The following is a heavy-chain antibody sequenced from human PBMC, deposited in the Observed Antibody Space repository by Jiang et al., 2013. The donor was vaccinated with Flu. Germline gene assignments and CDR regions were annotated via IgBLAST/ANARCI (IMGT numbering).Heavy chain of an antibody. CDR1: GDSVSSNSAA. V-gene: IGHV6-1*01. CDR3: ARGGHGMTVALFDH. J-gene: IGHJ4*02. Sequence: TLSLTCAISGDSVSSNSAAWNWIRQSPSRGLEWLGRTYYRSKWYYDYAVSVKSRITINPDTSKNQFSLQLNSVTPEDTAVYYCARGGHGMTVALFDHWGQGTLVTVSS. CDR2: TYYRSKWYY. D-gene: IGHD6-19*01.